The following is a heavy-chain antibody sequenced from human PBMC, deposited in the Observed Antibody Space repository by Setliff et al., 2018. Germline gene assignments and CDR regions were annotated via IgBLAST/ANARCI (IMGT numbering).Heavy chain of an antibody. V-gene: IGHV3-30*01. J-gene: IGHJ6*03. Sequence: PGGSLRLSCAASGFTLSSYAMHWVRQAPGKGLEWVAVISYDGSNKYYADSVKGRFTISRDNSKNTLYLQMNSLRAEDTAVYYCARARNWGSYYYYYMDVWGKGTTVTVSS. CDR2: ISYDGSNK. CDR1: GFTLSSYA. D-gene: IGHD7-27*01. CDR3: ARARNWGSYYYYYMDV.